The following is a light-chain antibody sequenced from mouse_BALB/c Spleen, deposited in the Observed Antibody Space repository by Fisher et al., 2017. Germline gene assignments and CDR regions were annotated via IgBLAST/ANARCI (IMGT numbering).Light chain of an antibody. J-gene: IGKJ2*01. CDR2: STS. CDR3: QQWSSNPPT. CDR1: SSVSSSY. Sequence: IVLTQTPAIMSASLGERVTLTCSASSSVSSSYLYWYQQKPGSSPKLWIYSTSNLASGVPARFSGSGSGTSYSLTISSMEAEDAATYYCQQWSSNPPTFGGGTKLEIK. V-gene: IGKV4-79*01.